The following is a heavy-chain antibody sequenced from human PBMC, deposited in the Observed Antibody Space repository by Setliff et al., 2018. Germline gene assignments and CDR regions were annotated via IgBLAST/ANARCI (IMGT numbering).Heavy chain of an antibody. CDR2: ISGSGGST. CDR3: ASYSSGWYRRLT. Sequence: GGSLRLSCAASGFTFSSYAMSWVRQAPGKGLEWVSAISGSGGSTYYADSVKGRFTISRDNAKNTLYLQMNSLRAEDTAVYYCASYSSGWYRRLTWGQGTLVTVSS. CDR1: GFTFSSYA. D-gene: IGHD6-19*01. J-gene: IGHJ4*02. V-gene: IGHV3-23*01.